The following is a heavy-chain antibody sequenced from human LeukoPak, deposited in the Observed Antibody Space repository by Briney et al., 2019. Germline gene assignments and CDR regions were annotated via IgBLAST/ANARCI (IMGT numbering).Heavy chain of an antibody. CDR2: IYYSGST. Sequence: SETLSLTCTVSGGSISSGGYYWSWIRQHPGKGLEWIGYIYYSGSTYYNPSLKSRVTISVDTSKNQFSLKLSSVTAADTAVYYCATARDVYSSGGSFFDYWGQGTLVTVSS. J-gene: IGHJ4*02. CDR1: GGSISSGGYY. V-gene: IGHV4-31*03. D-gene: IGHD6-19*01. CDR3: ATARDVYSSGGSFFDY.